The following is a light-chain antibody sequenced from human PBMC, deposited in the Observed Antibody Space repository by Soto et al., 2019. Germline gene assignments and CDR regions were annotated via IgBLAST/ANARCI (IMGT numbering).Light chain of an antibody. CDR1: QSVSSSY. CDR3: QQYGSSPFT. CDR2: GAS. V-gene: IGKV3-20*01. Sequence: EIVLTQSPGTLSLSPGERATLSCRASQSVSSSYLAWYRHKPGQAPRLLIYGASSRATGIPDRFSGSGSGTDFTLTISRLEPEDFAVYYCQQYGSSPFTFGPGTKVDNK. J-gene: IGKJ3*01.